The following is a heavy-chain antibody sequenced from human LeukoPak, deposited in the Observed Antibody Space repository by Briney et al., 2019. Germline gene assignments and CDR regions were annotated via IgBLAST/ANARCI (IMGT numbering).Heavy chain of an antibody. J-gene: IGHJ4*02. CDR1: GFTFSSYS. CDR2: ISSSSSII. V-gene: IGHV3-48*04. D-gene: IGHD3-10*01. CDR3: ARETTMVRDFDY. Sequence: GGSLRLSCAASGFTFSSYSMNWVRQAPGKGLEWVSYISSSSSIIYYADSVKGRFTISRDNAKNSLYLQMNSLRAEDTAVYYCARETTMVRDFDYWGQGTLVTVSS.